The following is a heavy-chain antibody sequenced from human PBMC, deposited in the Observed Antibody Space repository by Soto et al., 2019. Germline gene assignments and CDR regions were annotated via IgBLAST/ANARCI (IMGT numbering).Heavy chain of an antibody. Sequence: EVQLVVSGGGLVQPGESLRLSCAASGCNFRDYPMHWVRQSPWGGLQWVSGITLNSASLAYADSVRGRFTISRANAMNTLYLQINTLSAVDSDFYCCAKDDFDLRELSYKWVDSWGQGTLGAVSS. CDR2: ITLNSASL. V-gene: IGHV3-9*01. J-gene: IGHJ5*01. CDR1: GCNFRDYP. D-gene: IGHD1-7*01. CDR3: AKDDFDLRELSYKWVDS.